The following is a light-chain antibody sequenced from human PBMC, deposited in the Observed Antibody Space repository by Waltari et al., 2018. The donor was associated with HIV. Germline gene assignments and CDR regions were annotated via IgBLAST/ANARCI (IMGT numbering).Light chain of an antibody. Sequence: QSELTQPPSVSAAPGQRVTISCTGSSSNIGAGYDVHWYQQVPGRAPKVVIYGNRKRPSGVPDRFSGSKAGYAASLVITGLQSEDEADYYCQSYDSNMSGLFGGGTKVTVL. CDR1: SSNIGAGYD. CDR2: GNR. V-gene: IGLV1-40*01. CDR3: QSYDSNMSGL. J-gene: IGLJ2*01.